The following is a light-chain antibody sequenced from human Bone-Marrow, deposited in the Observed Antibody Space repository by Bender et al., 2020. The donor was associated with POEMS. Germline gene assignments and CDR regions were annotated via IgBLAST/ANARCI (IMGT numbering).Light chain of an antibody. V-gene: IGLV2-11*01. CDR3: VAWDASLNGWV. Sequence: QSALTQPRSVSGSPGQSVTISCTGTSSDVGAYNYVSWFQQHPGKAPKFMIYDVSKRPSGVPDRFSGSKSGTSASVVISGLRSEDEAIYFCVAWDASLNGWVFGGGTKLTVL. J-gene: IGLJ3*02. CDR1: SSDVGAYNY. CDR2: DVS.